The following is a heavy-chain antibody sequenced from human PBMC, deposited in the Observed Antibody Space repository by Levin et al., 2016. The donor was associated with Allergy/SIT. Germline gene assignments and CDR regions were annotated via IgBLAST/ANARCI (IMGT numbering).Heavy chain of an antibody. J-gene: IGHJ4*02. Sequence: GESLKISCAASGFTFSSFWMHWVRQAPGKGLVWVSRISVDGRSTTYADSVKGRFTVSRDNAKNTVSLQMNSLRAEDTAVYYCTRSAGGGNTKYDWGQGTLVTVSS. V-gene: IGHV3-74*01. D-gene: IGHD4-23*01. CDR3: TRSAGGGNTKYD. CDR1: GFTFSSFW. CDR2: ISVDGRST.